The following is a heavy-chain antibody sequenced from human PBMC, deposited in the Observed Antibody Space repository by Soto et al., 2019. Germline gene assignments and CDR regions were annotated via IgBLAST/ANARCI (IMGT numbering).Heavy chain of an antibody. V-gene: IGHV4-31*03. CDR1: GGSISSGGYY. CDR3: ARLEGLATISYYFDF. Sequence: PSETLSLTCTVSGGSISSGGYYWSWIRQHPGKGLEWIGYIYYSGNTYYNPSLQTRVTISLDKSKSQFSLKLSSVTAADSAVYFCARLEGLATISYYFDFWGQGALVTVSS. D-gene: IGHD3-9*01. J-gene: IGHJ4*02. CDR2: IYYSGNT.